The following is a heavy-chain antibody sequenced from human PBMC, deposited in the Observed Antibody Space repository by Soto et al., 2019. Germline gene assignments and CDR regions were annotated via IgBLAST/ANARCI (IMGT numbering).Heavy chain of an antibody. Sequence: LRLSCVASGFTFISSFMRWFRQSPGNGLEWVANINQDGGGTYYVDSVEGRFTISRDNAKDSLYLQMNSLRGEDTAVYYCASYFRGSGRYFFDYWGQGTLVTVSS. CDR1: GFTFISSF. D-gene: IGHD6-19*01. V-gene: IGHV3-7*03. CDR2: INQDGGGT. J-gene: IGHJ4*02. CDR3: ASYFRGSGRYFFDY.